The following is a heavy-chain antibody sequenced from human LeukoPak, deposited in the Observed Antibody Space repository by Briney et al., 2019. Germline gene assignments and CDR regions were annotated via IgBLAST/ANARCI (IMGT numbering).Heavy chain of an antibody. D-gene: IGHD3-10*01. CDR3: ARAGNYYTSGSYLGY. J-gene: IGHJ4*02. CDR1: GGSINSFY. Sequence: SETLSLTCTVSGGSINSFYWTWIRQPAGKGLEWIGRIYSSGSTNFNPSLKSRVTMSVDTSKNQFSLRLSSVTAADTAAYYCARAGNYYTSGSYLGYWGQGTLVTVSS. CDR2: IYSSGST. V-gene: IGHV4-4*07.